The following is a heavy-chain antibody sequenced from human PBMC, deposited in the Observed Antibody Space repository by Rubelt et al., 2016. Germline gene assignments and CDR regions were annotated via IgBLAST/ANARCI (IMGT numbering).Heavy chain of an antibody. Sequence: EVQLVESGGGVVRPGGSLRLSCVASGFTFDDFGMSWVRQAPGKGLEWVSGINWSGDWTAYSDSVKGRFTFPRDKAKNSLYLQMNSLRAEDTALDYCARVGPGGSRYYFDYWGQGTLVTVSS. D-gene: IGHD3-16*01. V-gene: IGHV3-20*04. CDR3: ARVGPGGSRYYFDY. CDR2: INWSGDWT. J-gene: IGHJ4*02. CDR1: GFTFDDFG.